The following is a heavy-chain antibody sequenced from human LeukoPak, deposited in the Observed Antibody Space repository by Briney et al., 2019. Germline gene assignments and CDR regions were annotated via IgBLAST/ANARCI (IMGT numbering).Heavy chain of an antibody. V-gene: IGHV4-59*12. Sequence: SETLSLTCTVSGGSISSYYWSWIRQPPGKGLEWIGYIYYSGSTNYNPSLKSRVTISVDTSKNQFSLKLSSVTAADTAVYYCARGYCSGGSCYPDAFDIWGQGTMVTVSS. CDR3: ARGYCSGGSCYPDAFDI. CDR1: GGSISSYY. CDR2: IYYSGST. D-gene: IGHD2-15*01. J-gene: IGHJ3*02.